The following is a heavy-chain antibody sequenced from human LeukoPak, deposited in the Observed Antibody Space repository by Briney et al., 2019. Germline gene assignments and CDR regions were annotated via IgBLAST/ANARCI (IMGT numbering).Heavy chain of an antibody. V-gene: IGHV4-30-4*01. CDR3: ARPYYYDSRIDP. D-gene: IGHD3-22*01. Sequence: YPSETLSLTCTVSGGPIDHMNYYWSWIRQPPGKGLEWIAYMYYSGSTYYNPSLKSRVTMSADTSKNQLSLKLSSVTAADTAVYYCARPYYYDSRIDPWGQGILVTVSS. CDR2: MYYSGST. CDR1: GGPIDHMNYY. J-gene: IGHJ5*02.